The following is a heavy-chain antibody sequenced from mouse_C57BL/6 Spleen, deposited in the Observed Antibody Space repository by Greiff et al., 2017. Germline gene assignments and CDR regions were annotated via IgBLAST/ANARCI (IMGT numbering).Heavy chain of an antibody. CDR1: GFSFNTYA. CDR2: IRSKSNNYAT. Sequence: VQLKESGGGLVQPKGSLKLSCAASGFSFNTYAMNWVRQAPGKGLEWVARIRSKSNNYATYYADSVKDRFTISRDDSESMLYLQMNNLKTEDTAMYYCVRQGLGGTWFAYWGQGTLVTVSA. D-gene: IGHD2-4*01. V-gene: IGHV10-1*01. J-gene: IGHJ3*01. CDR3: VRQGLGGTWFAY.